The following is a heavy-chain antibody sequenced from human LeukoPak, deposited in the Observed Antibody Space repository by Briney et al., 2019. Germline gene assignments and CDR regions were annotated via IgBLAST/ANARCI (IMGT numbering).Heavy chain of an antibody. Sequence: ASVKVSCKASGYTFTSYDINWVRQATGQGLEWMGWISAYNGNTNSAQKLQDRVTMTTDTSTSTAYMELRSLRSDDTAVYYCAREGGSGSYDYWGQGTQVTVSS. CDR3: AREGGSGSYDY. J-gene: IGHJ4*02. V-gene: IGHV1-18*01. CDR1: GYTFTSYD. CDR2: ISAYNGNT. D-gene: IGHD3-10*01.